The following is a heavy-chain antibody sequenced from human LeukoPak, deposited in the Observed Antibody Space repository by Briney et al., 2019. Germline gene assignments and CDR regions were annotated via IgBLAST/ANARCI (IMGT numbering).Heavy chain of an antibody. CDR1: GGSISGYY. CDR2: IYYSGGT. V-gene: IGHV4-59*01. CDR3: ARGLSYSYYYMDV. Sequence: PSETLSLTCTVSGGSISGYYWSWIRQPPGKGLEWIGEIYYSGGTNYNPSLKSRVTISVDTSKNQFSLKLSSVTAADTAVYYCARGLSYSYYYMDVWGKGTTVTISS. J-gene: IGHJ6*03. D-gene: IGHD6-19*01.